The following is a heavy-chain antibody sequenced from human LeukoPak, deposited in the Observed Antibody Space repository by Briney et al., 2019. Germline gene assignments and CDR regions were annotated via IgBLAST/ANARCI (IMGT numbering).Heavy chain of an antibody. V-gene: IGHV1-69*01. CDR1: GGTFSSYA. CDR2: IIPIFGTT. J-gene: IGHJ6*02. D-gene: IGHD3-22*01. Sequence: GASVKVSCKASGGTFSSYAISWVRQAPGQGLEWMGGIIPIFGTTNYAQKFQGRVTITADESTSTAYMELSSLRSEDTAVYYCAREWNDSSGYYYVGSHYYYYYGMDVWGQGTTVTVSS. CDR3: AREWNDSSGYYYVGSHYYYYYGMDV.